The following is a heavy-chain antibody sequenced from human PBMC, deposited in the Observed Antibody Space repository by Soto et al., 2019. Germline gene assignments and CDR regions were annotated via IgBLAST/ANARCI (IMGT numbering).Heavy chain of an antibody. V-gene: IGHV4-39*01. D-gene: IGHD3-10*01. CDR3: ARHRGPAPVY. J-gene: IGHJ4*02. CDR1: GGSISGYY. CDR2: LFYGGTP. Sequence: SETLSLTCTVSGGSISGYYWTWIRQPPGKGLEWVGSLFYGGTPDYNPSLKSRLTMSLATSKNHFSLKLRSVTAADTAVYYCARHRGPAPVYWGQGTLVTRLL.